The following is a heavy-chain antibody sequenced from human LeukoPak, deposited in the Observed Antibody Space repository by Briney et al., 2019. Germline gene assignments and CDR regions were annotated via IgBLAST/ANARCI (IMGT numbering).Heavy chain of an antibody. CDR3: AREEMATILAYAFDI. V-gene: IGHV1-2*02. Sequence: ASVKVSCKASGYTFTGYYMHWVRQAPGQGLEWMEWINPNSGGTNYAQKFQGRVTMTRDTSISTAYMELSRLRSDGTAVYYCAREEMATILAYAFDIWGQGTMVTVSS. CDR2: INPNSGGT. J-gene: IGHJ3*02. CDR1: GYTFTGYY. D-gene: IGHD5-24*01.